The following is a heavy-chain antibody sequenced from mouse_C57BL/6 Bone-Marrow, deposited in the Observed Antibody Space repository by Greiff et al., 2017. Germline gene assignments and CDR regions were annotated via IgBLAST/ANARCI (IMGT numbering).Heavy chain of an antibody. V-gene: IGHV3-6*01. CDR3: ASDYYARRGDFDV. J-gene: IGHJ1*03. CDR2: ISYDGSN. Sequence: EVKLVESGPGLVKPSPSLSLTCSVTGYSITSGYYWNWIRQFPGNKLEWMGYISYDGSNNYNPSLKNRISITRDTSKNQFFLKLNSVTTEDTATYYCASDYYARRGDFDVWGTGTTVTVSS. CDR1: GYSITSGYY. D-gene: IGHD1-1*01.